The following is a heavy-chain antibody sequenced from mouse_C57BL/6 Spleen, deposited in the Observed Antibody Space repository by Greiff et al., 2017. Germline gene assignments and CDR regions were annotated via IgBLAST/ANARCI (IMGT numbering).Heavy chain of an antibody. Sequence: VHLVESGPELVKPGASVKLSCKASGYTFTSYDINWVKQRPGQGLEWIGWIYPRNGSTKYNEKFKGKATLTVDTSSSTAYMELHSLTSEDSAVYFWARLGAYAMDYWGQGTSVTVSS. V-gene: IGHV1-85*01. J-gene: IGHJ4*01. CDR1: GYTFTSYD. CDR2: IYPRNGST. D-gene: IGHD1-1*02. CDR3: ARLGAYAMDY.